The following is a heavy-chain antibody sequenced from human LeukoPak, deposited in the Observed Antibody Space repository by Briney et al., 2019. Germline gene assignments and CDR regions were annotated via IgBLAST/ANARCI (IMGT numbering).Heavy chain of an antibody. CDR3: ARWRFLEWSYYYYGMDF. CDR1: GGTFSSYA. V-gene: IGHV1-69*13. J-gene: IGHJ6*02. Sequence: ASVKVSCKASGGTFSSYAISWVRQAPGQGLEWMGGIIPIFGTANYAQKFQGRVTITADESTSTAYMELSSLRSEDTAVYYCARWRFLEWSYYYYGMDFWGQGTTVTVSS. D-gene: IGHD3-3*01. CDR2: IIPIFGTA.